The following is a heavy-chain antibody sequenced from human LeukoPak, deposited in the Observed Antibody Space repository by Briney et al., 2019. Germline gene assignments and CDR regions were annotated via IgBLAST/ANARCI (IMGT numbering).Heavy chain of an antibody. CDR2: ISWNSGTI. CDR3: ARATYYYGSGSDY. J-gene: IGHJ4*02. V-gene: IGHV3-9*01. D-gene: IGHD3-10*01. CDR1: GFTFDDYA. Sequence: GGSLRLSCAVSGFTFDDYAMHWVRQESGNGLEWVSGISWNSGTIVYADSVKGRFTTSRDNAKNSLFLQMNSLRAEDTAVYYCARATYYYGSGSDYWGQGTLVTVSS.